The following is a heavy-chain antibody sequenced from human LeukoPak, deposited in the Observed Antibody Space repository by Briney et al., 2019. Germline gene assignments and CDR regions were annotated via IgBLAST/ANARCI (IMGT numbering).Heavy chain of an antibody. Sequence: GGSLRLSCAASGFTFSSYAMHWVRRASSKGLEWVAAISYDGSNKKYADSMKGRFTISRDNSKNTLYLQMNSLRAEDTAVYYCAKDRTGTLDYWGQGTLVTVSS. CDR1: GFTFSSYA. CDR3: AKDRTGTLDY. J-gene: IGHJ4*02. CDR2: ISYDGSNK. D-gene: IGHD1-1*01. V-gene: IGHV3-30*04.